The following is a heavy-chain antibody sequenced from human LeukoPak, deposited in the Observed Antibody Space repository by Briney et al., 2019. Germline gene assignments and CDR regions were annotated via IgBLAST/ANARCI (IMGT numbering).Heavy chain of an antibody. J-gene: IGHJ4*02. CDR1: GYFFTSQY. V-gene: IGHV1-46*01. CDR2: INPSSGIA. CDR3: ARGWNYNSSGYYYLAY. D-gene: IGHD3-22*01. Sequence: ASVKVSCKASGYFFTSQYMHWVRQAPGQGLEWMGIINPSSGIASYAERFQGRVTMTRDTTTSKFYMELYSLRSEDSVVYYCARGWNYNSSGYYYLAYWGQGTLVIVSS.